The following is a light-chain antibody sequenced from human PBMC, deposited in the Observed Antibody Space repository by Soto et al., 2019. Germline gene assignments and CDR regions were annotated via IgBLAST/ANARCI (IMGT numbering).Light chain of an antibody. V-gene: IGKV3-15*01. Sequence: EIVMAQSPATLSVSPGERATLSCMASQSVGSNLAWYQQKPGQAPRLLMYGASTRATGIPARFSGSGSGTEFTLTISSLQSEDFAIYYCQQYNDWPRTFGQGTKVDIK. J-gene: IGKJ1*01. CDR3: QQYNDWPRT. CDR2: GAS. CDR1: QSVGSN.